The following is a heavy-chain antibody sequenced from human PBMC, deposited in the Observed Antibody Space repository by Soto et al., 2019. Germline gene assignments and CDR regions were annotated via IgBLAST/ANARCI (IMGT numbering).Heavy chain of an antibody. CDR2: IYSGGST. D-gene: IGHD2-15*01. CDR3: ARDRAEKMKTIGYCSGGSCYSEGDYYYYMDV. CDR1: GFTVSSNY. Sequence: GGSLRLSCAASGFTVSSNYMSWVRQAPGKGLEWVSVIYSGGSTYYADSVKGRFTISRHNSKNTLYLQMNSLRAEDTAVYYCARDRAEKMKTIGYCSGGSCYSEGDYYYYMDVWGKGTTVTVSS. V-gene: IGHV3-53*04. J-gene: IGHJ6*03.